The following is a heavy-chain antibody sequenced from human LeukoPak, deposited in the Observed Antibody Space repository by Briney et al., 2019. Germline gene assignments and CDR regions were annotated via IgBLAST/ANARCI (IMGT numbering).Heavy chain of an antibody. D-gene: IGHD6-19*01. Sequence: GRSLRLSCAASGVTFDDYGMHRVRHAPGKGLEWVSGISWNSGSIGYADSVKGRFTISRDNAKNSLYLQMNSLRAEDTALYYCAKDMSSGWYKGQFDYWGQGTLVTVSS. CDR3: AKDMSSGWYKGQFDY. J-gene: IGHJ4*02. CDR1: GVTFDDYG. V-gene: IGHV3-9*01. CDR2: ISWNSGSI.